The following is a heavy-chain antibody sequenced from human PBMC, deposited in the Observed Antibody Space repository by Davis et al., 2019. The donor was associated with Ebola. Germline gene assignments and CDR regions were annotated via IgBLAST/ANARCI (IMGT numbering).Heavy chain of an antibody. CDR2: INPNSGGT. D-gene: IGHD6-13*01. CDR3: ARGYNSSQHYYYGMDV. Sequence: ASVKVSCKASGGTFSSYAISWVRQAPGQGLEWMGWINPNSGGTNYAQKFQGWVTMTRDTSISTAYMELSRLRSDDTAVYYCARGYNSSQHYYYGMDVWGQGTTVTVSS. CDR1: GGTFSSYA. J-gene: IGHJ6*02. V-gene: IGHV1-2*04.